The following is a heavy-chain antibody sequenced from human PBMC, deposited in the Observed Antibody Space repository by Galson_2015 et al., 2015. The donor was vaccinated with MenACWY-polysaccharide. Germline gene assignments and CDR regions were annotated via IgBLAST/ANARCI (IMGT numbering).Heavy chain of an antibody. CDR1: GFTFSGYA. CDR3: AKDGWFEGGSSTFDI. J-gene: IGHJ3*02. CDR2: ISGGGDTT. D-gene: IGHD3-10*01. V-gene: IGHV3-23*01. Sequence: LRLSCAASGFTFSGYAMSWVRQAPGQGLEWVSAISGGGDTTYYADSVKGRFTISRDNSKNTLFLQMSSLRAEDTAVYYCAKDGWFEGGSSTFDIWGQGTMVTVSS.